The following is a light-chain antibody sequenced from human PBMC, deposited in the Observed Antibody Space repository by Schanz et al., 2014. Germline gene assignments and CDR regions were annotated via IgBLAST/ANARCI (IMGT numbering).Light chain of an antibody. V-gene: IGLV1-44*01. Sequence: QSVLTQPPSASGTPGQRVTISCSGSNSNIGTNTVHWYQQLPGTAPKLLIYSNNQRPSGVPDRFSGSKSGTSASLAISGLQSEDEADYYCSSYTSSSTLVVFGGGTKLTVL. CDR3: SSYTSSSTLVV. CDR1: NSNIGTNT. J-gene: IGLJ2*01. CDR2: SNN.